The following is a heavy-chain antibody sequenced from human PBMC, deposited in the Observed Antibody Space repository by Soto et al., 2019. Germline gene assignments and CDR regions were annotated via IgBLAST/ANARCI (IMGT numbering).Heavy chain of an antibody. CDR2: IRSKAYGGTT. CDR1: GFTFGDYA. CDR3: TRDYGDYFPYYYYGMDV. J-gene: IGHJ6*02. Sequence: GGSLRLSXTASGFTFGDYAMSWFRQAPGKGLEWVGFIRSKAYGGTTEYAASVKGRFTISRDDSKSIAYLQMNSLKTEDTAVYYCTRDYGDYFPYYYYGMDVWGQGTTVTVSS. D-gene: IGHD4-17*01. V-gene: IGHV3-49*03.